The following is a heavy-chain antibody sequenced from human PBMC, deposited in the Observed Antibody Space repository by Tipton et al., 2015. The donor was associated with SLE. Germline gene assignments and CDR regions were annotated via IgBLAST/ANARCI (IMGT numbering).Heavy chain of an antibody. CDR3: ARQVDTEAVGSWNFAF. V-gene: IGHV4-59*08. CDR1: RGSFSGYA. CDR2: IYYSGST. J-gene: IGHJ2*01. Sequence: TLSLTCAVSRGSFSGYAWSWIRQAPGKGPEWIGYIYYSGSTNYNPSLKSRVTISTDASKNQFSLRLASVTAADTAVYYCARQVDTEAVGSWNFAFWGRGTLVTVSS. D-gene: IGHD5-18*01.